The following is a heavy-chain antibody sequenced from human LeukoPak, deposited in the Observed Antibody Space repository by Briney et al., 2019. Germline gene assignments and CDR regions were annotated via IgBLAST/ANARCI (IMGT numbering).Heavy chain of an antibody. D-gene: IGHD4/OR15-4a*01. J-gene: IGHJ4*02. Sequence: MPSETLSLTCAVYGESFSGYYWSWIRQPPGKGLEWIGEINHSGSTNYNPSLKSRVTISVDTSKNQFSLKLSSVTAADTAVYYCRIKGASFDYWGQGTLVTVSS. CDR2: INHSGST. V-gene: IGHV4-34*01. CDR3: RIKGASFDY. CDR1: GESFSGYY.